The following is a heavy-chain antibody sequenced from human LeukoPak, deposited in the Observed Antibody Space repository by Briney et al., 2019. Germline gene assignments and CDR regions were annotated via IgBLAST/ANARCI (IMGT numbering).Heavy chain of an antibody. D-gene: IGHD5-18*01. CDR1: GYTFTSYA. Sequence: ASVKVSCKASGYTFTSYAMHWVRQAPGQRLEWMGWINAGNGNTKYSQKFQGRVTITADESTSTAYMELSSLRSEDTAVYYCARGLTAMAPLDYWGQGTLVTVSS. J-gene: IGHJ4*02. V-gene: IGHV1-3*01. CDR2: INAGNGNT. CDR3: ARGLTAMAPLDY.